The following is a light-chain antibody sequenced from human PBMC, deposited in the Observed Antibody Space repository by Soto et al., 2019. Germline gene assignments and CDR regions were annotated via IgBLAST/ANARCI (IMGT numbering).Light chain of an antibody. CDR2: RNN. CDR1: SSNIGSNY. V-gene: IGLV1-47*01. J-gene: IGLJ2*01. Sequence: QSVLTQPPPASGTPGQRVTISCSGSSSNIGSNYVYWYQQLPGTAPKLLIYRNNQRPSGVPDRFSGSKSGTSASLAISGLRSEDEADYYCAAWDDSLSGHVVFGGGTQLTVL. CDR3: AAWDDSLSGHVV.